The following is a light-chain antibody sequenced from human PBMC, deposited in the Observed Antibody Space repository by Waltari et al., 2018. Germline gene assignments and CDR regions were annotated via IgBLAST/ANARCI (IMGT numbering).Light chain of an antibody. CDR2: EVS. V-gene: IGLV2-23*02. CDR1: SSYVGSYNL. J-gene: IGLJ2*01. Sequence: QSALPQPASVSGSPGQSITISCTGPSSYVGSYNLVSWYQQHPGKAPKLMIYEVSKRPSGVSNRFSGSKSGNTASLTISGLQAEDEADYYCCSYAGSSTLVFGGGTKLTVL. CDR3: CSYAGSSTLV.